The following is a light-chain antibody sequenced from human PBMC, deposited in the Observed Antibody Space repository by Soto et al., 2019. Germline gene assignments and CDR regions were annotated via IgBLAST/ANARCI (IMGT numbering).Light chain of an antibody. CDR3: QQSYSIPWT. J-gene: IGKJ1*01. V-gene: IGKV1-39*01. CDR2: AAS. Sequence: DIQMTQSPSSLSDSVGDRVTITCRASLSISSYLNWYQQKPGKAPNLLISAASSLEGVVPSRFSGIGSCTDFTLTITSLQPEDFATYYCQQSYSIPWTFGQGTKVDIK. CDR1: LSISSY.